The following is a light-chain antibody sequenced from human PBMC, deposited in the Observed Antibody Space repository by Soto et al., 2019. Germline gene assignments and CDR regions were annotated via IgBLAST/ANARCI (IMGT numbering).Light chain of an antibody. V-gene: IGKV3D-20*02. CDR3: QQRSNGWLT. Sequence: EIVLTQSPGTLSLSPGERATLSCRASQSVSSSYLAWYQQKPGQAPRLLIYDAFNRATGIPARFSGSGSGTHFTLTISSLEPEDFAVYYCQQRSNGWLTFGGGTKVEIK. CDR2: DAF. J-gene: IGKJ4*01. CDR1: QSVSSSY.